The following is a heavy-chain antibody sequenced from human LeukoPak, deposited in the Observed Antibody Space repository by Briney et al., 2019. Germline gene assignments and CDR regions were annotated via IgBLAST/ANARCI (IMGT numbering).Heavy chain of an antibody. CDR3: ARAQYCSSTSCGVDV. CDR2: INPKSGDT. D-gene: IGHD2-2*01. CDR1: GYTFTGYY. V-gene: IGHV1-2*06. Sequence: ASVKVSCMASGYTFTGYYMHWVRQAPGQGLEWMGRINPKSGDTSYAQKFQGRVTMTRDTSISTAYMELSRLSYDDTAVYHCARAQYCSSTSCGVDVWGQGTTVTVSS. J-gene: IGHJ6*02.